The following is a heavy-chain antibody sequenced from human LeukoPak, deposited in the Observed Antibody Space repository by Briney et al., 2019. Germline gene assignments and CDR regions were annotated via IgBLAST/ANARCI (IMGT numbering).Heavy chain of an antibody. J-gene: IGHJ4*02. V-gene: IGHV3-9*01. CDR2: ISWNSGSI. CDR3: AKAGTMVRYFDY. Sequence: GRSLRLSCAASGFTFDDYAMHWVRQAPGKGLEWVSGISWNSGSIGYTDSVKGRFTISRDNAKNSLYLQMNSLRAEDTALYYCAKAGTMVRYFDYWGQGTLITVPS. D-gene: IGHD3-10*01. CDR1: GFTFDDYA.